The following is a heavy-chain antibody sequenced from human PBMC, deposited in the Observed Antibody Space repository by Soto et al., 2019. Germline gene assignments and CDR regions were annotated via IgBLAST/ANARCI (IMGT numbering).Heavy chain of an antibody. D-gene: IGHD2-2*01. V-gene: IGHV3-23*01. CDR1: GFTFSTYV. J-gene: IGHJ5*02. CDR2: ISGSGGST. CDR3: AKEAVVVPAAGDWFDP. Sequence: EVQLLESGGGLVQPGGSLRLSCAASGFTFSTYVMSWVRQAPGKGLEWVSAISGSGGSTYYADSVKGRFTISRDTSKNTLYLQMNSLRAEDTAIYYCAKEAVVVPAAGDWFDPWGQGTLVTVSS.